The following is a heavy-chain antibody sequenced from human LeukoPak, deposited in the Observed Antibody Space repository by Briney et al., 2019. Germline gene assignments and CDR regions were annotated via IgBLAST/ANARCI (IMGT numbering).Heavy chain of an antibody. CDR3: ARIDRAVAGTIDY. D-gene: IGHD6-19*01. CDR1: GGSISSYF. V-gene: IGHV4-59*08. J-gene: IGHJ4*02. CDR2: IYYSGST. Sequence: SETLSLTCTVSGGSISSYFWSWIRQPPGKGLEWIGYIYYSGSTNYNPSLKSRVTMSVDTSKNQFSLKLSSVTAADTAVYYCARIDRAVAGTIDYWDQGTLVTVSS.